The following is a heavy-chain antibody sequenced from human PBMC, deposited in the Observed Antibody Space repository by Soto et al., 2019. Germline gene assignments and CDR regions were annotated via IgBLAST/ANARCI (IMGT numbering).Heavy chain of an antibody. V-gene: IGHV2-70*04. CDR1: GFSLSTSGMR. Sequence: VSGPTLVNPTQTLTLTCTFSGFSLSTSGMRVSWIRQPPGKALEWLARIDWDDDKFYSTSLKTRLTISKDTSKNQVVLTMTNMDPVDTATYYCARGGRDSSGYYYHYYGMDVWGQGTTVTVSS. D-gene: IGHD3-22*01. CDR2: IDWDDDK. J-gene: IGHJ6*02. CDR3: ARGGRDSSGYYYHYYGMDV.